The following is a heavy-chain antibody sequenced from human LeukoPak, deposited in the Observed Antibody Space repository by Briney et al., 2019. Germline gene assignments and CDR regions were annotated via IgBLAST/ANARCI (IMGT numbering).Heavy chain of an antibody. CDR3: ARKTFYYDNTKGYFDF. J-gene: IGHJ4*02. V-gene: IGHV3-7*01. D-gene: IGHD3-22*01. CDR2: IKPDGSEK. CDR1: GFTFSSSW. Sequence: GGSLRLSCAASGFTFSSSWMSWVRQAPGKGLEWVANIKPDGSEKFYVDSVKGRFTISRDNAKNSLFLQMDSLRADDTATYFCARKTFYYDNTKGYFDFWGQGTLVSVSS.